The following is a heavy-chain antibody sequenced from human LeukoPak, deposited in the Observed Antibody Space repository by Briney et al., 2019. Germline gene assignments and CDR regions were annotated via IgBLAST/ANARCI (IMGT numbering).Heavy chain of an antibody. Sequence: KSSETLSLTCAVYGGSFSGYYWSWIRQPPGKGLEWIGEINHSGCTNYNPSLKSRVTVSVDTSKNQFSLKLSSVTAADTAVYYCARGQEPLVATIRYYYMDVWGKGTTVTVSS. V-gene: IGHV4-34*01. D-gene: IGHD5-12*01. CDR2: INHSGCT. CDR1: GGSFSGYY. J-gene: IGHJ6*03. CDR3: ARGQEPLVATIRYYYMDV.